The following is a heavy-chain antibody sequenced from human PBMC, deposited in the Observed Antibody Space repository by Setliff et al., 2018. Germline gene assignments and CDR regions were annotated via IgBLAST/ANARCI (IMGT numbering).Heavy chain of an antibody. V-gene: IGHV1-58*01. J-gene: IGHJ3*02. CDR2: IVVGSGNT. D-gene: IGHD6-13*01. CDR1: GFTFTSSA. CDR3: ATDHMPASGTSAFDI. Sequence: GASVKVSCKASGFTFTSSAVQWVRQARGQRLEWIGWIVVGSGNTNYAQKFQARVTMTTDESTSTAYMELSSLTSEDTAVYYCATDHMPASGTSAFDIWGQGTVVTVSS.